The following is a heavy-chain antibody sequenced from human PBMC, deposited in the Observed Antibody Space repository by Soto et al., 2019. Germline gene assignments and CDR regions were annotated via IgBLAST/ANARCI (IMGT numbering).Heavy chain of an antibody. CDR2: INAGNGNT. CDR1: GYTFTSYA. J-gene: IGHJ6*02. CDR3: ARVNITIFGVVMAHYYGMDV. V-gene: IGHV1-3*01. D-gene: IGHD3-3*01. Sequence: ASVKVSCKASGYTFTSYAMHWVRQAPGQRLEWMGWINAGNGNTKYSQKFQGRVTITADESTSTAYMELSSLRSEDTAVYYCARVNITIFGVVMAHYYGMDVWGQGTTVTVSS.